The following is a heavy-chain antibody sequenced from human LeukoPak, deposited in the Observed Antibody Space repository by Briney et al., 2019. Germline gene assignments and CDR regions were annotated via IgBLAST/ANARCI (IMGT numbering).Heavy chain of an antibody. J-gene: IGHJ5*02. Sequence: VASVKVSCKASGGTFSSYAISWVRQAPGQGLEWMGGIIPIFGTANYAQKFQGRGTITTDESTSTAYMELSSLRSEDTAVYYCARAADRSSSGYGGGWFDPWGQGTLVTVSS. V-gene: IGHV1-69*05. D-gene: IGHD6-13*01. CDR3: ARAADRSSSGYGGGWFDP. CDR1: GGTFSSYA. CDR2: IIPIFGTA.